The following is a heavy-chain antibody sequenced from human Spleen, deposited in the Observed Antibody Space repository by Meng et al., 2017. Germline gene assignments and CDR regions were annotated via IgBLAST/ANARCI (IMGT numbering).Heavy chain of an antibody. D-gene: IGHD4-23*01. J-gene: IGHJ4*02. V-gene: IGHV4-34*01. Sequence: GAGLLPPPAALSLTCAVYGGSFSGYYWSWIRQPPGKGLEWIGEINHSGSTNYNPSLKSRVTISVDTSKNQFSLKLSSVTAADTAVYYCARLIFDYGGNSGGGTFDYWGQGTLVTVSS. CDR3: ARLIFDYGGNSGGGTFDY. CDR1: GGSFSGYY. CDR2: INHSGST.